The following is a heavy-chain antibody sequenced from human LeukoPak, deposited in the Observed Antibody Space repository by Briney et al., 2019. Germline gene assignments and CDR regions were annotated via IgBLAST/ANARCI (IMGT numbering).Heavy chain of an antibody. V-gene: IGHV3-30*04. D-gene: IGHD3-10*01. CDR1: GFTFSSYA. CDR2: ISYDGSNK. J-gene: IGHJ6*04. Sequence: LPGRSLRLSCAASGFTFSSYAIHWVRQAPGKGLEWVAVISYDGSNKYYADSVKGRFTISRDNSKNTLYLQMNSLRAEDTAVYYCAREIGTGSYYNVYYYGMDVWGKGTTVTVSS. CDR3: AREIGTGSYYNVYYYGMDV.